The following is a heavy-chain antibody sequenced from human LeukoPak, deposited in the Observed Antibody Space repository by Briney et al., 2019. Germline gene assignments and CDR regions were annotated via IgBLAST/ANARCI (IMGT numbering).Heavy chain of an antibody. D-gene: IGHD3-3*01. CDR2: INQDGSET. Sequence: GGSLRLSCATSGFTFNTYWMTWVRQAPGKRPQWVSHINQDGSETYYVDSVKGRFTISRDNAKNSVYLQMNSLTTEDTALYYCVRDQNWSFDYWGQGTRVTVSS. CDR3: VRDQNWSFDY. V-gene: IGHV3-7*03. CDR1: GFTFNTYW. J-gene: IGHJ4*02.